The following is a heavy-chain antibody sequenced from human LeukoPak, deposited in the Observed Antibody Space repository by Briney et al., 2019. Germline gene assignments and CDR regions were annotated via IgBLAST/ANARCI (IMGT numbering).Heavy chain of an antibody. Sequence: GGSLRLFCVGPGFMFSNSWMSWVRQTPGKGLEWVAHTNPDGSEKYYVDSVKGRFAISRDNTQTSLYLQMNSLRAEDTALYYCVSWSSLNSWGQGTLVTVS. D-gene: IGHD1-26*01. CDR3: VSWSSLNS. CDR1: GFMFSNSW. CDR2: TNPDGSEK. J-gene: IGHJ4*02. V-gene: IGHV3-7*01.